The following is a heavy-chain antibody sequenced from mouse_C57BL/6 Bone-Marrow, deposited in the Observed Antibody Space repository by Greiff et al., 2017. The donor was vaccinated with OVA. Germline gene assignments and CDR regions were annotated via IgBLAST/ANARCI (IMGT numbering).Heavy chain of an antibody. CDR1: GFTFSDYY. CDR2: ISNGGGST. V-gene: IGHV5-12*01. CDR3: ARLITTVVATNYYAMDY. D-gene: IGHD1-1*01. J-gene: IGHJ4*01. Sequence: EVKVEESGGGLVQPGGSLKLSCAASGFTFSDYYMYWVRQTPEKRLEWVAYISNGGGSTYYPDTVKGRFTISRDNAKNTLYLQMSRLKSDDTAMYYCARLITTVVATNYYAMDYWGQGTSVTVSS.